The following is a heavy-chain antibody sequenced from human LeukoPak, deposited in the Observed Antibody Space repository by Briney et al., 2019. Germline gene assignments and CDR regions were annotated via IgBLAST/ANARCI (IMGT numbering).Heavy chain of an antibody. V-gene: IGHV4-31*03. CDR2: IYYSGST. D-gene: IGHD6-19*01. CDR3: ARNRGSSGWWPDSAI. Sequence: SETLSLTCTVSGGSISSGGYSWSWIRQHPGKGLEWIGYIYYSGSTYYNPSLKSRVTISVDTSKNQFSLKLSSVTAADTAVYYCARNRGSSGWWPDSAIWGQGTLVTVSS. J-gene: IGHJ4*02. CDR1: GGSISSGGYS.